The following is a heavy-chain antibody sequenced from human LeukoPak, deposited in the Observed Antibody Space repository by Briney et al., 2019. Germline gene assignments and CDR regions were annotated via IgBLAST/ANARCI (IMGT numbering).Heavy chain of an antibody. J-gene: IGHJ3*02. Sequence: GGSLRLSCAASGFTFSSYGMHWVRQAPGKVLEWVAFIRYDGSNKYYADSVKGRFTISRDNSKNTLYLQMNSLRAEDTAVYYCAKDSRAYCSSTSCYKNAFDIWGQGTMVTVSS. CDR3: AKDSRAYCSSTSCYKNAFDI. V-gene: IGHV3-30*02. CDR1: GFTFSSYG. CDR2: IRYDGSNK. D-gene: IGHD2-2*02.